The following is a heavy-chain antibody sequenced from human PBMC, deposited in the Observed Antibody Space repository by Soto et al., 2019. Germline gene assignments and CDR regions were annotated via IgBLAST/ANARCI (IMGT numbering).Heavy chain of an antibody. J-gene: IGHJ5*02. V-gene: IGHV2-5*02. D-gene: IGHD3-16*01. CDR2: IYWDDDK. Sequence: QITLKESGPTLVKPTQTLTLTCTFSGFSLTTRGVGVGWIRQPPGKALECLALIYWDDDKRYSPSLQSRLSNTKDTSKNQVVLTMTNVGPVDTATYYCAHIPNYYQYDWFDPWGQGTLVSVSS. CDR1: GFSLTTRGVG. CDR3: AHIPNYYQYDWFDP.